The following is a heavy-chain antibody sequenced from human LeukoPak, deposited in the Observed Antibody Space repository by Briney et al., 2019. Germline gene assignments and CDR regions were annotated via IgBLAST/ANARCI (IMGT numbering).Heavy chain of an antibody. CDR2: INHSGST. Sequence: SETLSLTCAVQGGPFSGYYWSWIRQPPGKGLDRIGEINHSGSTNYNPSLKSRVAISVDRFKFQFYLKLGSVTAADTAVYYCARTRGYCSSTSCRNFDYWGQGTLVTVSS. D-gene: IGHD2-2*01. CDR3: ARTRGYCSSTSCRNFDY. J-gene: IGHJ4*02. CDR1: GGPFSGYY. V-gene: IGHV4-34*01.